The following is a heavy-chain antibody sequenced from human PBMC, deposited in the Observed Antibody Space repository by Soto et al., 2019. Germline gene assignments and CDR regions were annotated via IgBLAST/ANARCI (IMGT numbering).Heavy chain of an antibody. CDR2: ICYSGSNT. D-gene: IGHD3-22*01. CDR1: RFPFNSYA. Sequence: GSLRLSCAASRFPFNSYAMSWVRQAPGKGLEWVSVICYSGSNTYYADSVKGRFTISRDNSKNTLYLQMNSLRAEDTAVYYCARDMDYYDSSGYGGDVWGQGTTVTVSS. CDR3: ARDMDYYDSSGYGGDV. V-gene: IGHV3-23*01. J-gene: IGHJ6*02.